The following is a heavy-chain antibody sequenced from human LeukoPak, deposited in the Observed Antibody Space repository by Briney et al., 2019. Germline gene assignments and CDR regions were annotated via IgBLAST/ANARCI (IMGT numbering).Heavy chain of an antibody. V-gene: IGHV1-69*06. CDR3: ARASDILTGYCPLDY. D-gene: IGHD3-9*01. CDR1: GYTFTSYY. CDR2: IIPIFGTA. Sequence: ASVKVSCKASGYTFTSYYMHWVRQAPGQGLEWMGGIIPIFGTANYAQKFQGRVTITADKSTSTAYMELSSLRSEDTAVYYCARASDILTGYCPLDYWGQGTLVTVSS. J-gene: IGHJ4*02.